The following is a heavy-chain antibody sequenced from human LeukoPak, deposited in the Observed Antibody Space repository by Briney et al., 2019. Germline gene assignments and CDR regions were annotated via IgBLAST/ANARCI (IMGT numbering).Heavy chain of an antibody. Sequence: ASVKVSCKASGYTFTSYYMHSVRHAPGQGLEWMGLINPSGGSTSYAQEFQGRVTMTRDTSTSTVYMELSSLRSEDTAVYYCARVGEGYCSGGSCPFDYWGQGTLVTVSS. V-gene: IGHV1-46*01. D-gene: IGHD2-15*01. J-gene: IGHJ4*02. CDR1: GYTFTSYY. CDR2: INPSGGST. CDR3: ARVGEGYCSGGSCPFDY.